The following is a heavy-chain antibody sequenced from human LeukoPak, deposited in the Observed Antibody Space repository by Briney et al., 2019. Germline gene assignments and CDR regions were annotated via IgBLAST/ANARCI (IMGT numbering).Heavy chain of an antibody. V-gene: IGHV3-23*01. CDR1: GFTFSNFA. Sequence: GGSLRLSCAASGFTFSNFAMSWVRQAPGKGLECVSLISANGGATYYADSVKGGFTISRDNSKSTLYLQMNSLRADDTAVYYCAKASGSPYYFDYWGQGTLVTVSS. D-gene: IGHD3-10*01. J-gene: IGHJ4*02. CDR3: AKASGSPYYFDY. CDR2: ISANGGAT.